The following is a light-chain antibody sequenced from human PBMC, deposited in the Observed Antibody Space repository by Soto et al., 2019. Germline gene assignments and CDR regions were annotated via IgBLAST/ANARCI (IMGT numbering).Light chain of an antibody. CDR1: SSDVGGYNY. J-gene: IGLJ1*01. Sequence: QSVLTQPPSASGSPGQSVTISCTGTSSDVGGYNYVSWYQQHPGKAPKLMIYEVIKRPSGVPDRFSGSKSGNTASLTVSGLQAEDEADYYCSSYTTSSTEVFGTGTKLTVL. V-gene: IGLV2-8*01. CDR2: EVI. CDR3: SSYTTSSTEV.